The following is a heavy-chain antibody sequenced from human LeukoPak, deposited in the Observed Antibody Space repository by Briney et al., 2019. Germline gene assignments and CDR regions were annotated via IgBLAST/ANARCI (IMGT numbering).Heavy chain of an antibody. Sequence: ASVKVSCKASGITFIDYYIHWVRQAPGHGLEWMGWINPHSGGSKYAQKFQGRVTMTRDTSIGTAFMELSSLRSDDTGVYYCARAEPGYLNRFDPWGEGTLVTVSS. D-gene: IGHD3-9*01. J-gene: IGHJ5*02. CDR1: GITFIDYY. CDR3: ARAEPGYLNRFDP. V-gene: IGHV1-2*02. CDR2: INPHSGGS.